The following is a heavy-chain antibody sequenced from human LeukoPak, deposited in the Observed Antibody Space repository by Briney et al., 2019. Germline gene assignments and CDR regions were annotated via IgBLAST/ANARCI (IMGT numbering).Heavy chain of an antibody. D-gene: IGHD2-15*01. CDR2: ISTDNGDT. J-gene: IGHJ3*02. V-gene: IGHV1-18*01. CDR3: ARRVVVAATHAFDI. Sequence: ASVKVSCKSSGHTFTTYGITWVRQAPGQGLEWMGWISTDNGDTNYAQKLQGRVTMTTDTSTSTAYMELRSLRSDDTAVYYCARRVVVAATHAFDIWGQGTMVTVSS. CDR1: GHTFTTYG.